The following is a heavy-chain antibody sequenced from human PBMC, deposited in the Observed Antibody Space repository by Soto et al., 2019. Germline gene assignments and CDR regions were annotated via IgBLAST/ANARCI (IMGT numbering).Heavy chain of an antibody. J-gene: IGHJ5*02. D-gene: IGHD2-8*01. V-gene: IGHV3-21*01. Sequence: PGGSLRLSCAASGFTFSSYSMNWVRQAPGKGLEWVSSISSSSSYIYYADSVKGRFTISRDNAKNSLYLQMNSLRAEDTAVYYCARDPQDIVPRGFDPWGQGTLVTVS. CDR1: GFTFSSYS. CDR2: ISSSSSYI. CDR3: ARDPQDIVPRGFDP.